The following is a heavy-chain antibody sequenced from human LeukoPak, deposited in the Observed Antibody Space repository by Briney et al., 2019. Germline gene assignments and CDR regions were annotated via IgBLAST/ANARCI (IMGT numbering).Heavy chain of an antibody. J-gene: IGHJ4*02. D-gene: IGHD3-9*01. CDR1: GYTFTSYY. Sequence: GASVKVSCKAPGYTFTSYYMHWVRQAPGQGLEWMGIINPSGGSTSYAQKFQGRVTMTRDTSTSTVYMELSSLRSEATAVYYCARGYFDWLVAYWGQGTLVTVSS. CDR3: ARGYFDWLVAY. CDR2: INPSGGST. V-gene: IGHV1-46*01.